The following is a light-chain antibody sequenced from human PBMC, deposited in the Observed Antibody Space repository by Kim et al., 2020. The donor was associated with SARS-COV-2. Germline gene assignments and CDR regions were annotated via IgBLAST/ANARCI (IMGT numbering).Light chain of an antibody. Sequence: LSASVGDRVTISRRDSQSVSTWLAWYQKKQGKAPKLLIYKASSLETGVPSRFSGSGSGTEFNLTISSLEPDDFATYYCQHYNTYRTFGPGTKLEI. V-gene: IGKV1-5*03. CDR3: QHYNTYRT. J-gene: IGKJ1*01. CDR1: QSVSTW. CDR2: KAS.